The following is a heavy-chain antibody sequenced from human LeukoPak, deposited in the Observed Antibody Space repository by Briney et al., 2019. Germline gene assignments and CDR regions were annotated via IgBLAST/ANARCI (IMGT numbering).Heavy chain of an antibody. Sequence: PGGSLRLSCAASGFTVSSNYMSWVRQAPGKGLEWVSVIYSGGSTYHADSVKGRFTISRDNSKNTLYLQMNSLRAEDTAVYYCARERYSYGYDYFDYWGQGTLVTVSS. V-gene: IGHV3-53*01. J-gene: IGHJ4*02. D-gene: IGHD5-18*01. CDR2: IYSGGST. CDR3: ARERYSYGYDYFDY. CDR1: GFTVSSNY.